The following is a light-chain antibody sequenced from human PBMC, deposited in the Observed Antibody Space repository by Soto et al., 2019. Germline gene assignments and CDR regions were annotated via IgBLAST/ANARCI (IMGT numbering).Light chain of an antibody. V-gene: IGKV3-11*01. CDR3: QQRSNWTLLT. J-gene: IGKJ4*01. Sequence: EIVLTQSPATLSLSPGERATLSCRASQSVSSYLAWYQQNPGQAPRLLIYDVSNRATVIPARFIGSGSGTDFTLTISSLEADDFAVYYYQQRSNWTLLTFGGGTKVEIK. CDR2: DVS. CDR1: QSVSSY.